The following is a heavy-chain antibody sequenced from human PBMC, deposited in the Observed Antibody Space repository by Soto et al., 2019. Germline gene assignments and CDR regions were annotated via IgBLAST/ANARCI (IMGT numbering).Heavy chain of an antibody. D-gene: IGHD3-10*01. CDR1: GYTFTSYA. CDR2: INAGNGNT. CDR3: ARVPGALGAFDL. Sequence: QVQLVQSGAEVKKPGASVKVSCKASGYTFTSYAMHWVRQAPGQRLEWMGWINAGNGNTKYSQKFQGRVTITRDTSASTAYMELSSLRSEDTAVYYCARVPGALGAFDLWGQGTMVTVSS. J-gene: IGHJ3*01. V-gene: IGHV1-3*01.